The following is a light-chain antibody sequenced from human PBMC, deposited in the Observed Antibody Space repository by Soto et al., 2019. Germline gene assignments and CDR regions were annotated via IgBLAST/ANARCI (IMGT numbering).Light chain of an antibody. Sequence: DIPTTSFPTAPTPSVRHSLTTTCQGRQSISSYLNWYQQKPGKAPKLLIYAASSLQSGVPSRFSGSGSGTDFTLTISSLQPEDFATYYCQQSYSTLWTFGQGTKVDIK. CDR2: AAS. CDR1: QSISSY. V-gene: IGKV1-39*01. J-gene: IGKJ1*01. CDR3: QQSYSTLWT.